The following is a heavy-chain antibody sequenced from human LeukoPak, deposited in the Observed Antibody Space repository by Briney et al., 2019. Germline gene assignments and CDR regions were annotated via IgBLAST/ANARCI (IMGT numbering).Heavy chain of an antibody. CDR1: GFTFSSYA. D-gene: IGHD3-10*01. V-gene: IGHV3-48*01. CDR2: ISSSSSTI. J-gene: IGHJ4*02. Sequence: GGSLRLSCAASGFTFSSYAMNWVRQAPGKGLEWVSYISSSSSTIYYADSVKGRFTISRDNAKNSLYLQTNSMRAEDTAVYYCARDDTYYYGSGSYLRYWGQGTLVTVSS. CDR3: ARDDTYYYGSGSYLRY.